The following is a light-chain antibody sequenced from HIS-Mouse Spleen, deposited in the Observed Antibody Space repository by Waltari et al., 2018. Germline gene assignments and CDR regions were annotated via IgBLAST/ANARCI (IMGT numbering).Light chain of an antibody. V-gene: IGLV6-57*02. CDR3: QSYDSSNVV. Sequence: NFMLTQPHSVSESPGKTVTISCTGSSGSLASNYVQWYQHRPGSAPTTVIYEDNQRPSGVPDRFSGSIDSSSNSASLTISGLKTEDEADYYCQSYDSSNVVFGGGTKLTVL. CDR1: SGSLASNY. CDR2: EDN. J-gene: IGLJ2*01.